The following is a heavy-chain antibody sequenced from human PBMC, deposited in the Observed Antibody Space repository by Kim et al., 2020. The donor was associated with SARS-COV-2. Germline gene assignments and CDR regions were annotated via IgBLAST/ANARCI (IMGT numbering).Heavy chain of an antibody. CDR2: INPNSGGT. D-gene: IGHD3-22*01. Sequence: ASVKVSCKASGYTFTGYYMHWVRQAPGQGLEWMGRINPNSGGTNYAQKFQGRVTMTRDTSISTAYMELSRLRSDDTAVYYCARGLTYYYDSSGYYYAWFDPWGQGTLVTVSS. V-gene: IGHV1-2*06. CDR3: ARGLTYYYDSSGYYYAWFDP. CDR1: GYTFTGYY. J-gene: IGHJ5*02.